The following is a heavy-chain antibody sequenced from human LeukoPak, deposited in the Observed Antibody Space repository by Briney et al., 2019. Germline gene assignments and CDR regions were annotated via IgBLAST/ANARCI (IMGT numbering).Heavy chain of an antibody. J-gene: IGHJ4*02. D-gene: IGHD3-16*02. CDR2: NYHSGST. Sequence: SETLSLTCTVSGYSISSGYYWGWIRQPPGKGLEWIGSNYHSGSTYYNPSLKSRVTISVDTSQQQLALKLSAVTATDRAVYYCASRRGVWGSYRYDDYWGQVILVTVSS. V-gene: IGHV4-38-2*02. CDR1: GYSISSGYY. CDR3: ASRRGVWGSYRYDDY.